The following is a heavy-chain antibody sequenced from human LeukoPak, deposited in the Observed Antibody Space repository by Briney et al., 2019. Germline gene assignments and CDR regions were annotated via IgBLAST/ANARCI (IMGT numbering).Heavy chain of an antibody. CDR3: ARDQVLSAAFDI. V-gene: IGHV4-39*07. CDR2: VYYTGST. Sequence: KPSETLSLTCTVSGGSLSTNSHYWGWIRQPPGKGLEWIGRVYYTGSTDYNPSLKSRVTISVDTSKNQFSLKLSSVTAADTAVYYCARDQVLSAAFDIWGQGTMVTVSS. J-gene: IGHJ3*02. CDR1: GGSLSTNSHY.